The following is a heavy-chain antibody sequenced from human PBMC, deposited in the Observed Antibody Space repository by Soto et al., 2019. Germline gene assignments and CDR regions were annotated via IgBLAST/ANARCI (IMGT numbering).Heavy chain of an antibody. J-gene: IGHJ4*02. CDR1: GITFSNVW. D-gene: IGHD6-6*01. Sequence: EVQLVESGGGLVKPGGTLRVSCAASGITFSNVWMTWVRQAPGKGLEWVGRIKSKTDGGTTDYGAPVRGRFTISRDDSKSTLHLQMNSLKTEDTAVYYCTTGRFSSSLYFDSWGQGTLVTVSS. CDR3: TTGRFSSSLYFDS. CDR2: IKSKTDGGTT. V-gene: IGHV3-15*01.